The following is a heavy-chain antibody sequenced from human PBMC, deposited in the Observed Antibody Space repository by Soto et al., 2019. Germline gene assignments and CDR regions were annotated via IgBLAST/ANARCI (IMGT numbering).Heavy chain of an antibody. CDR1: GYTFTSYA. CDR3: ARDPSYYGMDV. J-gene: IGHJ6*02. V-gene: IGHV1-3*01. CDR2: INAGNGNT. Sequence: ASVKVSCKASGYTFTSYAMHWVRQAPGQRLEWTGWINAGNGNTKYSQKFQGRVTITRDTSASTAYMELSSLRSEDTAVYYCARDPSYYGMDVWGQGNTVTVSS.